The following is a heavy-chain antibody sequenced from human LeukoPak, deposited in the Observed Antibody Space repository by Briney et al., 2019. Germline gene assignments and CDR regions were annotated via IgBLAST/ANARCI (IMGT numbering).Heavy chain of an antibody. V-gene: IGHV3-23*01. J-gene: IGHJ4*02. CDR3: ARRGVVSGAAPVLKYSFDY. CDR2: ISVSGGGT. Sequence: PGGSLRLSCAASGFTFSSYAMSWVRQAPGKGLEWVSRISVSGGGTYYADSVKGRFTISRDNSKNTLYLQMNSLSAEDTAVYYCARRGVVSGAAPVLKYSFDYWGQGTLVTVSS. D-gene: IGHD2-8*01. CDR1: GFTFSSYA.